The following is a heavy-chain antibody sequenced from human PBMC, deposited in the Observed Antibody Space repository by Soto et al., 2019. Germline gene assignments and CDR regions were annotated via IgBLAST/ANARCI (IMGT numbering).Heavy chain of an antibody. CDR2: INPSGGST. CDR3: ARDRAVEWLFSACYYYYYGMDV. J-gene: IGHJ6*02. D-gene: IGHD3-3*01. CDR1: GYTFTSYY. Sequence: ASVKVSCKASGYTFTSYYMHWVRQAPGQGLEWMGIINPSGGSTSYAQKFQGRVTMTRDTSTSTVYMELSSLRSEDTAVYYCARDRAVEWLFSACYYYYYGMDVWGQGTTVTVSS. V-gene: IGHV1-46*01.